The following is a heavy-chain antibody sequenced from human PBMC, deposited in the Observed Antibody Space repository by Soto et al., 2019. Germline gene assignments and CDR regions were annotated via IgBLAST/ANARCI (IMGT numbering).Heavy chain of an antibody. Sequence: EVQLLESGGGLVQPGGSLRLSCAASGFTFSSYAMSWVRQAPGKGLEWVSAISGSGGSTYYADSVKGRFTISRDNSKNTLYLQMNSLRAEDTAVYYCAKIGGVIVAYDYRTIGYWGQGTLVTVSS. CDR1: GFTFSSYA. CDR2: ISGSGGST. J-gene: IGHJ4*02. D-gene: IGHD5-12*01. CDR3: AKIGGVIVAYDYRTIGY. V-gene: IGHV3-23*01.